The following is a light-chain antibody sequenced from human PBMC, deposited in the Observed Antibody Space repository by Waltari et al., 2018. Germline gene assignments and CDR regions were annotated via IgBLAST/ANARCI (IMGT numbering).Light chain of an antibody. J-gene: IGKJ1*01. CDR3: QQYNSYKKT. Sequence: DIQMTQSPSTLSASVGDRVTITCRASQSISSWLAWYQQKPGKAPKLLIYKASSLESGVPSRFSGSGSGTEFTLTISSLQPDDCATYYCQQYNSYKKTFGQGTKVEIK. CDR2: KAS. CDR1: QSISSW. V-gene: IGKV1-5*03.